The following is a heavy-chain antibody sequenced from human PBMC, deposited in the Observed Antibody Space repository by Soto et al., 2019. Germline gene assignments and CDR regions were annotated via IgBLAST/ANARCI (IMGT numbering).Heavy chain of an antibody. D-gene: IGHD3-22*01. CDR3: ARGGAYYASSGQANWFDP. J-gene: IGHJ5*02. V-gene: IGHV1-8*01. Sequence: QVQLVQSGAEVKKPGASVKVSCKASGYTFTSYDINWVRQATGQGLEWMGWMNPNSGNTGYAQKFQGRVTMTRNTSISTAYMELSSLRSEDTAVYYCARGGAYYASSGQANWFDPWGQGTLVTVSS. CDR2: MNPNSGNT. CDR1: GYTFTSYD.